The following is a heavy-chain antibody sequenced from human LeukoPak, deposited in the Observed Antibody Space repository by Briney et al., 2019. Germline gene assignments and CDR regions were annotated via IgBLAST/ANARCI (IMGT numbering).Heavy chain of an antibody. J-gene: IGHJ4*02. Sequence: ASVKVSCKASGYTFTSYYMHWVRQAPGQGLEWMGIINPSGGSTSYAQKFQGRVTMTRDTSTSTVYVELSSLRSEDTAVYYCARSQGLAVAGTRKVLGYWGQGTLVTVSS. CDR3: ARSQGLAVAGTRKVLGY. CDR1: GYTFTSYY. CDR2: INPSGGST. D-gene: IGHD6-19*01. V-gene: IGHV1-46*01.